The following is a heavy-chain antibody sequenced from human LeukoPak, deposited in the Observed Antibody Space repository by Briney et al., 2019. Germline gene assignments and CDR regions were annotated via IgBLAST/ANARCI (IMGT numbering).Heavy chain of an antibody. Sequence: PGGSLRLSCAASGFTFSSYGMHWVRQAPGKGLEWVAVISYDGSSKYYADSVKGRFTISRDNSKNTLYLQMNSLRAEDTAVYYCAKDGSAGDFDYWGQGTLVTVSS. J-gene: IGHJ4*02. V-gene: IGHV3-30*18. CDR3: AKDGSAGDFDY. CDR2: ISYDGSSK. CDR1: GFTFSSYG. D-gene: IGHD5-12*01.